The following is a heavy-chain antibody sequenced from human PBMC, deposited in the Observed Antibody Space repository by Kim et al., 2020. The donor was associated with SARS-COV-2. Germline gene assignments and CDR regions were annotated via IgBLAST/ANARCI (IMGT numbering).Heavy chain of an antibody. CDR3: ARGPNDSSGHFDY. CDR2: IYSGGST. Sequence: GGSLRLSCAASGFTVSSNYMSWVRQAPGKGLEWVSVIYSGGSTYYADSVKGRFTISRDNSKNTLYLQMNSLRAEDTAVYYCARGPNDSSGHFDYWGQGTLVTVSS. D-gene: IGHD3-22*01. V-gene: IGHV3-53*01. J-gene: IGHJ4*02. CDR1: GFTVSSNY.